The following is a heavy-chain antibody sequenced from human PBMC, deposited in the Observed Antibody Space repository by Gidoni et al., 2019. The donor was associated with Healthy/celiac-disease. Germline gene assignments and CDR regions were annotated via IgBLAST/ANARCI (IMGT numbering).Heavy chain of an antibody. CDR1: GGSFSGYY. D-gene: IGHD3-22*01. CDR3: AREVKHYYDSSGYQPLDY. Sequence: QVQLQQWGAGLLKPSETLSLTCAVYGGSFSGYYWSWIRQPPGKGLEWIGEINHSGSTNYNPSLKSRVTISVDTSKNQFSLKLSSVTAADTAVYYCAREVKHYYDSSGYQPLDYWGQGTLVTVSS. J-gene: IGHJ4*02. CDR2: INHSGST. V-gene: IGHV4-34*01.